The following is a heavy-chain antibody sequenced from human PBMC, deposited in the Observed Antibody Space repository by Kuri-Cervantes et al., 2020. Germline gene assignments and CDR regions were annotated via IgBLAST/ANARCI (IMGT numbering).Heavy chain of an antibody. Sequence: GSLRLSCTVSGGSISGSSYYWGWIRQPPGKGLEWIGSIYYSGSTNYNPSLKSRVTISVDTSKNQFSLKLSSVTAADTAVYYCARLWLEWTFDYWGQGTLVTVSS. J-gene: IGHJ4*02. V-gene: IGHV4-39*01. D-gene: IGHD3-3*01. CDR3: ARLWLEWTFDY. CDR1: GGSISGSSYY. CDR2: IYYSGST.